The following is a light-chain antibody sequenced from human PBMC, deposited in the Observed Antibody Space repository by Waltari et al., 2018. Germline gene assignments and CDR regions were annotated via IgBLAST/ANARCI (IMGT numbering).Light chain of an antibody. Sequence: DIQMTQSPSTLSASVGDSVTITCRASQSISTWLAWYQYKPSKAPKLLNYDASNLVSGVPSKFSGSGAVKEFTLTITRFQPDDFATYYCQQYNGYSRWTFGPGTKVEVK. CDR3: QQYNGYSRWT. J-gene: IGKJ1*01. CDR1: QSISTW. V-gene: IGKV1-5*01. CDR2: DAS.